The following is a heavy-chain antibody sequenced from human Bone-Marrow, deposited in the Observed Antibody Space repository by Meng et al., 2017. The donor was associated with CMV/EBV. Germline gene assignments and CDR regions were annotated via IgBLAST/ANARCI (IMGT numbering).Heavy chain of an antibody. Sequence: VQVQGWGGGLLEPSEVLSRTCAGYGGSFSGYYWGWIRQPQGKGLEWIGEINHSGSTNYNPSLKSRVTISVDTSKNQFSLKLSSVTAADTAVYYCARGGWSSSGRKGLGRPWYYWGQGTLVTVSS. CDR1: GGSFSGYY. D-gene: IGHD6-19*01. CDR3: ARGGWSSSGRKGLGRPWYY. CDR2: INHSGST. V-gene: IGHV4-34*01. J-gene: IGHJ4*02.